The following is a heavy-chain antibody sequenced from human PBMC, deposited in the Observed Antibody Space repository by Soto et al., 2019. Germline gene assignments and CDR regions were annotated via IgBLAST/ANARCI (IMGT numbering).Heavy chain of an antibody. CDR2: IYYSGST. J-gene: IGHJ5*02. V-gene: IGHV4-39*01. D-gene: IGHD3-22*01. Sequence: PSETLSLTCTVSGGSISSSSYYWGWIRQPPGKGLEWIGSIYYSGSTYYNPSLKSRVTVSVDTSKNHFSLKLTSMTAADTAMYYCARQPYDSTGYYYGAWGQGTLVTVSS. CDR3: ARQPYDSTGYYYGA. CDR1: GGSISSSSYY.